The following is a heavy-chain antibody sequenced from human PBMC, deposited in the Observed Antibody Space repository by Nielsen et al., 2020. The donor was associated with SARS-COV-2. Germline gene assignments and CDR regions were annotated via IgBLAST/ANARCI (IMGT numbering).Heavy chain of an antibody. CDR2: IYYSGST. Sequence: SETLSLTCTLSGGSISSGDYYCNWVRQPPGKGLEWIGHIYYSGSTYYNPSLKSRVTISEDTSKNQFSLNLSSVTAADTAVYYCARTTVTTAFDYWGQGTLVTVSS. D-gene: IGHD4-17*01. V-gene: IGHV4-30-4*01. CDR1: GGSISSGDYY. CDR3: ARTTVTTAFDY. J-gene: IGHJ4*02.